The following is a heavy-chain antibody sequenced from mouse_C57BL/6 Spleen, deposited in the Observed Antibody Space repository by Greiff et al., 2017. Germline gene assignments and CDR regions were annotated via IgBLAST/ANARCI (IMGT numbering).Heavy chain of an antibody. CDR1: GFSFNTYA. J-gene: IGHJ1*03. CDR3: VSSITTVVATRYFDV. V-gene: IGHV10-1*01. Sequence: DVKLVESGGGLVQPKGSLKLSCAASGFSFNTYAMNWVRQAPGKGLEWVARIRSKSNNYATYYADSVKDRFTISRDDSESMLYLQMNNLKTEDTAMYYCVSSITTVVATRYFDVWGTGTTVTVSS. D-gene: IGHD1-1*01. CDR2: IRSKSNNYAT.